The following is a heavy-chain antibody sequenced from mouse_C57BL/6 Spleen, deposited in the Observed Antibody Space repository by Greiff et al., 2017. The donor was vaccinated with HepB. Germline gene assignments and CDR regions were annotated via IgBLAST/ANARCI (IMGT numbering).Heavy chain of an antibody. Sequence: EVMLVESGGGLVKPGGSLKLSCAASGFTFSSYAMSWVRQTPEKRLEWVATISDGGSYTYYPDNVKGRFTISRDNAKNNLYLQMSHLKSEDTAMYYCARYYEGYFDVWGTGTTVTVSS. CDR3: ARYYEGYFDV. CDR1: GFTFSSYA. D-gene: IGHD1-1*01. J-gene: IGHJ1*03. V-gene: IGHV5-4*03. CDR2: ISDGGSYT.